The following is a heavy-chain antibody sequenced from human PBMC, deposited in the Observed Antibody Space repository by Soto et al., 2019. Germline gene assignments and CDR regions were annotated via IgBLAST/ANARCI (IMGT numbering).Heavy chain of an antibody. CDR2: IRQDGNEK. Sequence: PGVSLRLSCAASGFSFSRYWMTWVRQGPGKGLEWVANIRQDGNEKHYVDSVKGRFTISRDNAQNSLFLQMDSLRDEDAAVYFCARGGYFDNHCLDVWGKGTTVTVSS. J-gene: IGHJ6*04. D-gene: IGHD3-22*01. CDR3: ARGGYFDNHCLDV. CDR1: GFSFSRYW. V-gene: IGHV3-7*04.